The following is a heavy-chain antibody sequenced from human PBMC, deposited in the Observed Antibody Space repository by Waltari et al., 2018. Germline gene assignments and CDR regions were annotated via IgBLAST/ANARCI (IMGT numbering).Heavy chain of an antibody. J-gene: IGHJ4*02. D-gene: IGHD3-22*01. V-gene: IGHV3-33*01. CDR3: ARDDSPRRHSSGYYAY. Sequence: QVQLVESGGGVVQPGRSLRLSCAASGFTFSSYGMHWVRQAPGKGLEWVAVIWYDGRNKYYADSVKGRFTISRDNSKNTLYLQMNSLRAEDTAVYYCARDDSPRRHSSGYYAYWGQGTLVTVSS. CDR2: IWYDGRNK. CDR1: GFTFSSYG.